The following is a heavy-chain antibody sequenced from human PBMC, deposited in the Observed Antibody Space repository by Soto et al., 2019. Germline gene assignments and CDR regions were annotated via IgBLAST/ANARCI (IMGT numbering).Heavy chain of an antibody. Sequence: QVQLVQSGAEVKKPGASVKVSCKASGYTFTNSDINWVRQAPGQGLEWMGWMNPDSGHAAYAQKFQGRVTLTTRTFIAPVEMEMGSLGSEETAVYYCARRPHCSGGSLFYGLDNLGQGTLGSGSS. CDR2: MNPDSGHA. D-gene: IGHD6-25*01. CDR3: ARRPHCSGGSLFYGLDN. V-gene: IGHV1-8*01. J-gene: IGHJ4*02. CDR1: GYTFTNSD.